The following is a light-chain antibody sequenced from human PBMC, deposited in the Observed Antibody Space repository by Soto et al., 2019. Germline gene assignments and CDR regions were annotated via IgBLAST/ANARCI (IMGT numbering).Light chain of an antibody. CDR1: NTDVGAYDY. CDR3: SSYAGSNNFV. Sequence: QSALTQPSSVSGSPGQSITISCSGTNTDVGAYDYVSWYQQHPGKAPKLILYDVINRPSGVSDRFSGSKSGNTASLTISGLQAEDEAEYYCSSYAGSNNFVFGTGTKVTVL. J-gene: IGLJ1*01. CDR2: DVI. V-gene: IGLV2-14*03.